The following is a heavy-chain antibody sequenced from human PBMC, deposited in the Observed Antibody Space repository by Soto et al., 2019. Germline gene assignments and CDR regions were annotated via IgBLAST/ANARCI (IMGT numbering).Heavy chain of an antibody. CDR3: ARGPHQTYYDFWSRYYYFDS. Sequence: SVKVSCKASGGTFSSYAISWVRQAPGQGLEWMGGIIPIFGTANYAQKFQGRVTITADESTSTAYMELSSLRSEDTAVYYCARGPHQTYYDFWSRYYYFDSWGQGT. J-gene: IGHJ4*02. V-gene: IGHV1-69*13. CDR2: IIPIFGTA. D-gene: IGHD3-3*01. CDR1: GGTFSSYA.